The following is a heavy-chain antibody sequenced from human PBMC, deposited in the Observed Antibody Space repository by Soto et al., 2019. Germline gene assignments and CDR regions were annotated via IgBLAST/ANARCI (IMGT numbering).Heavy chain of an antibody. CDR2: ISGSGGST. J-gene: IGHJ4*02. V-gene: IGHV3-23*01. CDR3: AKGGWYNWNYGDY. Sequence: EVQLLESGGGLVQPGGSLRLSCAASGFTFSSYAMSWVRQAPGKGLEWVSAISGSGGSTYYADSVKGRFTISRDSSKHTLYLQMNSLRAEDTAVYYCAKGGWYNWNYGDYWGQGTLVTVSS. CDR1: GFTFSSYA. D-gene: IGHD1-20*01.